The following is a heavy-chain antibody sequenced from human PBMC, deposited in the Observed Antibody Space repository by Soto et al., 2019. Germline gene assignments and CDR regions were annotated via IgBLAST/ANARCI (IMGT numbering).Heavy chain of an antibody. V-gene: IGHV1-69*01. CDR1: GGTFSSYA. Sequence: QVQLVQSGAEVKKPGSSVKVSCKASGGTFSSYAISWVRQAPGQGLEWMGGIIPIFGTANYAQKFQGRVTITADESTSTADMELSSLRSEYTAVYYCARPPITMVWCWFDPWGQGTLVTVSS. D-gene: IGHD3-10*01. CDR3: ARPPITMVWCWFDP. CDR2: IIPIFGTA. J-gene: IGHJ5*02.